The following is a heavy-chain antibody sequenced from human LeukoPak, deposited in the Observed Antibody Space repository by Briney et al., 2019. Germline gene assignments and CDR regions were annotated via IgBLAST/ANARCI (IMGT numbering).Heavy chain of an antibody. CDR1: GFTFSSYA. CDR3: AKMPVSYSSGWSNFDY. CDR2: ISDSGGST. J-gene: IGHJ4*02. Sequence: GGSLRLSCAASGFTFSSYAMSWVSQAPGKGLEWVSGISDSGGSTYYADSVKGRFTISRDNSKNTLYLQMTSLRAEDTAVYYCAKMPVSYSSGWSNFDYWGQGTLVTVSS. D-gene: IGHD6-19*01. V-gene: IGHV3-23*01.